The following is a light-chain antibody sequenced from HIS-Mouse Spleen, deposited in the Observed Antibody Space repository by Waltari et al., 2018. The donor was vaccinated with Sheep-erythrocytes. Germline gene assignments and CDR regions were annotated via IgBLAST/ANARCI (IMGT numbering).Light chain of an antibody. Sequence: QSALTQPRSVSGSPGQSVTISCTGTSSDVGGYTYVSWYQQHPDKATKLMIYDVSKRPSGVPDRFSGSKSGNTASLTISGLQAEDEADYYCCSYAGSYTFVVFGGGTKLTVL. J-gene: IGLJ2*01. CDR1: SSDVGGYTY. CDR2: DVS. CDR3: CSYAGSYTFVV. V-gene: IGLV2-11*01.